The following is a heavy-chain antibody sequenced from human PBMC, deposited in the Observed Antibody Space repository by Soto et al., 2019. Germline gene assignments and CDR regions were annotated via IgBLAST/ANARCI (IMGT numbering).Heavy chain of an antibody. V-gene: IGHV3-23*01. CDR1: GFTFSSRA. CDR3: AKLTYSDLWSGSHDS. CDR2: ISASGDNT. Sequence: GGSLRLACAASGFTFSSRAMSWVRQAPGKGLDWVSIISASGDNTYYADSVKGRFTISRDNSKNTLYLQVNSLRAEDTAVYYCAKLTYSDLWSGSHDSWGQGTLVTVSS. J-gene: IGHJ4*02. D-gene: IGHD3-3*01.